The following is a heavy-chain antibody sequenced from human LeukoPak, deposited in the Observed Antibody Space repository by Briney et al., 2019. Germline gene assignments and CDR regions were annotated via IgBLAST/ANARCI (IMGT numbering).Heavy chain of an antibody. CDR3: AREHRDTIFGVVIIGYYYYYMDV. Sequence: ASVKVSCKASGYTFTGYYMHWVRQAPGQGLEWMGWINPNSGGTNYAQKFQGRVTMTRDTSFSTAYMELSRLRSDDTAVYYCAREHRDTIFGVVIIGYYYYYMDVWGKGTTVTVS. CDR2: INPNSGGT. CDR1: GYTFTGYY. J-gene: IGHJ6*03. D-gene: IGHD3-3*01. V-gene: IGHV1-2*02.